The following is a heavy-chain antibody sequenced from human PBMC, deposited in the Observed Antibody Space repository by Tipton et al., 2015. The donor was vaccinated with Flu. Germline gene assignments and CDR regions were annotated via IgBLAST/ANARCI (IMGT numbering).Heavy chain of an antibody. CDR3: ARHTGDSVRGVVDY. V-gene: IGHV4-38-2*02. CDR2: IYHSGTT. D-gene: IGHD3-10*02. Sequence: LRLSCTVSGYSISSDYYWGWIRQPPGKGLEWIGTIYHSGTTYYNPSLKSRLTLSVDTSKNQFSPKLNSVTAADTAVYYCARHTGDSVRGVVDYWGQGTLVTVSS. J-gene: IGHJ4*02. CDR1: GYSISSDYY.